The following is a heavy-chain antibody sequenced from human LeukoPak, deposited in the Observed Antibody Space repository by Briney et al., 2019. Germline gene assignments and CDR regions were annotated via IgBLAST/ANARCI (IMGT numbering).Heavy chain of an antibody. CDR1: GYTFTGYY. J-gene: IGHJ4*02. D-gene: IGHD1-26*01. CDR3: ARERSYGLNY. V-gene: IGHV1-2*02. CDR2: INPNSGGT. Sequence: ASVKVSCKASGYTFTGYYMHWVRQAPGQGLEWMGWINPNSGGTNYAQKFQGRVTMTRNTSISTAYMELSSLRSEDTAVYYCARERSYGLNYWGQGTLVTVSS.